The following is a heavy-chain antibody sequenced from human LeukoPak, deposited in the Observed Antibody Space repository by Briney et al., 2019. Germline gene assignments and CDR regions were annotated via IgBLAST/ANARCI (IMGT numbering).Heavy chain of an antibody. Sequence: GGSLRLSCAASGFIFSSYGMHWVRQAPGKGLEWVAFIRYDGSKKYYADSVKGRFTISRDNSKNTLYLQMNSLRAEDTAVYYCARAESSGWPYYYYYYMDVWGKGTTVTISS. CDR1: GFIFSSYG. CDR2: IRYDGSKK. J-gene: IGHJ6*03. V-gene: IGHV3-30*02. CDR3: ARAESSGWPYYYYYYMDV. D-gene: IGHD6-19*01.